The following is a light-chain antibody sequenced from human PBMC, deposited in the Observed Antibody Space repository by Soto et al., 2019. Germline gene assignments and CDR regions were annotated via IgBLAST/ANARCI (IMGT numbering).Light chain of an antibody. J-gene: IGKJ1*01. CDR1: QSLLHSNGYNY. Sequence: DPVMPQSPLSLPVTPGEPASISCRSSQSLLHSNGYNYLDWYLQKPGQSPQLLIYLGSNRASGVPDRFSGSGSGTDFTLKISRVEAEDVGVYYCVQALQTPRTFGKGTKVEIK. V-gene: IGKV2-28*01. CDR3: VQALQTPRT. CDR2: LGS.